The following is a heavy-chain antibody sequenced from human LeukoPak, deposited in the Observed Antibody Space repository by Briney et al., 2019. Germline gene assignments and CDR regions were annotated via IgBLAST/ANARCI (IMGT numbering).Heavy chain of an antibody. Sequence: VASVKVSCKASGYTFTSYYMHWVRQAPGQGLEWMGIINPSGGSTFYAQKFQGRVTMTRDMSTSTVYMELSSLRSEDTAVYYCARGGWNTAMVKGLNWFDPWGQGTLVTVSS. V-gene: IGHV1-46*01. D-gene: IGHD5-18*01. CDR2: INPSGGST. CDR3: ARGGWNTAMVKGLNWFDP. J-gene: IGHJ5*02. CDR1: GYTFTSYY.